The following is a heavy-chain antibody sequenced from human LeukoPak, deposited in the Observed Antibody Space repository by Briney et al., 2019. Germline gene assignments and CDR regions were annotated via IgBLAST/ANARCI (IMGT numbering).Heavy chain of an antibody. J-gene: IGHJ4*02. CDR2: IHYSGST. V-gene: IGHV4-59*01. D-gene: IGHD3-22*01. CDR1: GGSISSYY. Sequence: SETLSLTCTVSGGSISSYYWSWIRQPPGKGLVWIGYIHYSGSTNYSPSLKSRVTISVDTSKNQFSLNLTSVTAADTAVYYCARESSQYYYDSSGYPFDYWGQGTLVTVSS. CDR3: ARESSQYYYDSSGYPFDY.